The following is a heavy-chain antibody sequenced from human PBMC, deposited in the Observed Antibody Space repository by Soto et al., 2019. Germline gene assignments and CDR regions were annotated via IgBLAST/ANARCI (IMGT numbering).Heavy chain of an antibody. D-gene: IGHD1-1*01. Sequence: ASVKVSCKAPGFSFNDYSILWVRQAPGQSLEWLGLINAGNGNTKYSHKFQDRVTITSDTSANTTYMELRSLRCEDTAVFYCARSAKKTWVPDFWGQGTLVTVSS. CDR1: GFSFNDYS. J-gene: IGHJ1*01. CDR2: INAGNGNT. V-gene: IGHV1-3*01. CDR3: ARSAKKTWVPDF.